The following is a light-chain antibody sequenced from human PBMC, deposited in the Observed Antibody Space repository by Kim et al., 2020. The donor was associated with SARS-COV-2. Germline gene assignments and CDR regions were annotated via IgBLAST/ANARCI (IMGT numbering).Light chain of an antibody. J-gene: IGLJ1*01. V-gene: IGLV3-1*01. CDR2: QDT. CDR3: QAWDSSTLYV. Sequence: DRYTSWYQQKPGQSPLLVIYQDTKRPSGIPERFSGSTSGNTATLTITGAQAMDEADYYCQAWDSSTLYVFGAGTKVTVL. CDR1: DRY.